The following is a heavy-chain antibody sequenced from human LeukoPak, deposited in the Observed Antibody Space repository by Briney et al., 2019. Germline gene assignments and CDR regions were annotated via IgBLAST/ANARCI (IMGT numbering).Heavy chain of an antibody. V-gene: IGHV1-2*06. CDR3: ARERIGYYDSSGYAFDI. D-gene: IGHD3-22*01. CDR1: GYTFTGYY. CDR2: INPNSGGT. J-gene: IGHJ3*02. Sequence: ASVKVSCKASGYTFTGYYMHWVRQAPGQGLEWMGRINPNSGGTNYAQKFQGRVTMTRDTSISTAYMELSRLRSVDTAVYYCARERIGYYDSSGYAFDIWGQGTMVTVSS.